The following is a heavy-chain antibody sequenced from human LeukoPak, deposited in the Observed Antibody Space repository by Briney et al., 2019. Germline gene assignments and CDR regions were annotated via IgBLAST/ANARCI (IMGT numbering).Heavy chain of an antibody. D-gene: IGHD1-1*01. CDR3: ARDTRYYLDY. J-gene: IGHJ4*02. Sequence: GGSLRLSCAASGFTFSSYAMHWVRQAPGKGLEWVAVISYDGSNKYYADSVKGRFTISRDNSKNTLYLQMNSLRAEDTAVYYCARDTRYYLDYWGRGTLVTVSS. CDR1: GFTFSSYA. CDR2: ISYDGSNK. V-gene: IGHV3-30-3*01.